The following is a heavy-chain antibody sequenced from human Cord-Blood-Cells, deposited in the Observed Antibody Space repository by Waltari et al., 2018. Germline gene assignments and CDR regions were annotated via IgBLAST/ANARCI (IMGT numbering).Heavy chain of an antibody. Sequence: EVQLLESGGGLVQHGGSLRLSCAASGFTFSSHAMSWVPQGPGKGLEWVSAISGSGGSTYYADSVKGRFTISRDNSKNTLYLQMNSLRAEDTAVYYCAKVLPRGGALDYWGQGTLVTVSS. J-gene: IGHJ4*02. CDR2: ISGSGGST. CDR1: GFTFSSHA. V-gene: IGHV3-23*01. CDR3: AKVLPRGGALDY. D-gene: IGHD3-10*01.